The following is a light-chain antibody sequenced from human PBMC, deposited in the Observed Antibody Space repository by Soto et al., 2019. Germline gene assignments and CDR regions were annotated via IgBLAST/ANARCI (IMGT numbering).Light chain of an antibody. CDR1: LSVSVY. Sequence: VFTQSPAPLSLSPGARATLSCRTSLSVSVYLDWYQQKPGQAPRLLISDASNRATGIPARFSGSGSGTDFTLTISSLEPEDFAVYYCHQRQYWPPITFGQGTKVDTK. V-gene: IGKV3-11*01. CDR3: HQRQYWPPIT. CDR2: DAS. J-gene: IGKJ1*01.